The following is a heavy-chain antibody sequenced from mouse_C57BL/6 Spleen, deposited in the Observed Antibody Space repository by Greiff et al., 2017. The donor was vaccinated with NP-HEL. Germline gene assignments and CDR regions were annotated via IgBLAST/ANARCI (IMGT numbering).Heavy chain of an antibody. CDR2: ISSGGSYT. J-gene: IGHJ4*01. CDR3: ARLDYDVDYAMDY. D-gene: IGHD2-4*01. CDR1: GFTFSSYG. V-gene: IGHV5-6*01. Sequence: EVKLVESGGDLVKPGGSLKLSCAASGFTFSSYGMSWVRQTPDKRLEWVATISSGGSYTYYPDSVKGRFTISRANAKNTLYLQMSSLKSEDTAMYYGARLDYDVDYAMDYWGQGTSVTVSS.